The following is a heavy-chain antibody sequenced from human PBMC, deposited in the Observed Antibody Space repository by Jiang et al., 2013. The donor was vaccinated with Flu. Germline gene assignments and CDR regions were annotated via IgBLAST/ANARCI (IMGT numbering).Heavy chain of an antibody. D-gene: IGHD3-10*01. CDR3: AADPYGSGETDAFDI. J-gene: IGHJ3*02. Sequence: QLVESGPEVKKPGTSVKVSCKASGFTFTSSAMQWVRQARGQRLEWIGWIVVGSGNTNYAQKFQERVTITRDMSTSTAYMELSSLRSEDTAVYYCAADPYGSGETDAFDIWGQGTMVTVSS. V-gene: IGHV1-58*02. CDR2: IVVGSGNT. CDR1: GFTFTSSA.